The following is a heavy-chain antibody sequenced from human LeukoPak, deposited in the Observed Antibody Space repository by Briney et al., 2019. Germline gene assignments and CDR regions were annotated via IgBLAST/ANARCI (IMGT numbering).Heavy chain of an antibody. D-gene: IGHD3-16*02. Sequence: GESLKISCKGSGYTFTSYWISWVRQMPGKGLEWMGRIDPTDSYTNYSPSFQGHVTISADKSISTAYLQWNSLKASDTAIYYCARLQGMITFGGLVVDWGQGTLVTVSS. CDR1: GYTFTSYW. J-gene: IGHJ4*02. V-gene: IGHV5-10-1*01. CDR3: ARLQGMITFGGLVVD. CDR2: IDPTDSYT.